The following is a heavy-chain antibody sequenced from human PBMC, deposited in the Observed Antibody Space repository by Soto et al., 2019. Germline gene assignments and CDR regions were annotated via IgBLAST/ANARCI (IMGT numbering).Heavy chain of an antibody. D-gene: IGHD3-9*01. CDR2: MNPNSGNT. J-gene: IGHJ6*02. CDR3: AMGYYYXILTGYWVAYYYYGMDV. V-gene: IGHV1-8*01. Sequence: ASVKVSCKVSGYPFTSYDINWVRQATGQVLELMGWMNPNSGNTGYARKFQGRVTMTRNTSISTAYMELSSLRSEDTAVYYCAMGYYYXILTGYWVAYYYYGMDVWGQGTTVTVSS. CDR1: GYPFTSYD.